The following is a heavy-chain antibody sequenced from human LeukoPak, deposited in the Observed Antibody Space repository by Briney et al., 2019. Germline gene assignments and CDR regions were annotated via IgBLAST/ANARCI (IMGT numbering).Heavy chain of an antibody. D-gene: IGHD4-17*01. CDR3: ARGLSIYGGNPIYYYYGMDV. J-gene: IGHJ6*02. Sequence: GASVKVSRKVSGYTLTELSMHWVRQAPGQGLEWMGIINPSGGSTSYAQKFQGRVTMTRNTSISTAYMELSSLRSEDTAVYYCARGLSIYGGNPIYYYYGMDVWGQGTMVTVSS. V-gene: IGHV1-46*01. CDR1: GYTLTELS. CDR2: INPSGGST.